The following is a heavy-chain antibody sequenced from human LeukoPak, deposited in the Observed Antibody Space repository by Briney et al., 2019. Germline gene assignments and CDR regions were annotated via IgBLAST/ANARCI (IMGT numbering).Heavy chain of an antibody. CDR3: ARVGTVTTTGFDY. V-gene: IGHV4-38-2*02. J-gene: IGHJ4*02. CDR1: GYSISSGYY. CDR2: IYHSGST. D-gene: IGHD4-17*01. Sequence: SETLSLTCTVSGYSISSGYYWGWIRQPPGKGLEWIGSIYHSGSTYYNPSLKSRVTISVDKSKNHFSLKVSSVTAADTAVYYCARVGTVTTTGFDYWGQGTLVTVSS.